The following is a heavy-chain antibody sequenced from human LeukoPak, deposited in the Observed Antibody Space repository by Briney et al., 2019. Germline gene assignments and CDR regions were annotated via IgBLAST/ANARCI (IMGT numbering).Heavy chain of an antibody. CDR1: GFTLSSYE. Sequence: GGSLRLSCAASGFTLSSYEMNWVRQAPGKGLEWVSYSSSGGNTIYYADSVKGRFTMSRDNAKNSLYLQMNSLRAEDTAAYYCARDRGYYHGMDVWGQGATVTVSS. V-gene: IGHV3-48*03. CDR3: ARDRGYYHGMDV. J-gene: IGHJ6*02. CDR2: SSSGGNTI.